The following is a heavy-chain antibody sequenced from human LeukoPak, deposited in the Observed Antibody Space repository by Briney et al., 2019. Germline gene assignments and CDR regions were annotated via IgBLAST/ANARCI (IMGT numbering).Heavy chain of an antibody. J-gene: IGHJ6*02. V-gene: IGHV3-30*03. CDR3: ARDLEYYLGSGSYYYYYYGMDV. CDR1: GFTFSSYG. CDR2: ISYDGSNK. Sequence: PGRSLRLSCAASGFTFSSYGMHWVRQAPGKGLEWVAVISYDGSNKYYADSVKGRFTISRDNSKNTLYLQMNSLRAEDTAVYYCARDLEYYLGSGSYYYYYYGMDVWGQGTTVTVSS. D-gene: IGHD3-10*01.